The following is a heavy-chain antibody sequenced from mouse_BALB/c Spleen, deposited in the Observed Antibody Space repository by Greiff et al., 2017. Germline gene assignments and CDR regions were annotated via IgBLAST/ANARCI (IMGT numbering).Heavy chain of an antibody. D-gene: IGHD2-4*01. Sequence: QVQLKQSGAELARPGASVKMSCKASGYTFTSYTMHWVKQRPGQGLEWIGYINPSSGYTNYNQKFKDKATLTADKSSSTAYMQLSSLTSEDSAVYYCARRDYPLAWFAYWGQGTLVTVSA. V-gene: IGHV1-4*01. CDR3: ARRDYPLAWFAY. CDR2: INPSSGYT. J-gene: IGHJ3*01. CDR1: GYTFTSYT.